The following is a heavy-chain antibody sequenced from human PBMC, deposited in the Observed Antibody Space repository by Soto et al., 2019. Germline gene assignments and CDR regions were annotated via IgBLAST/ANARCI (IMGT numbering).Heavy chain of an antibody. J-gene: IGHJ4*02. CDR3: ARVILTGYYVDY. Sequence: QLQLQESGSGLVKPSQTLSLTCAVSGGSISSGGYSWSWIRQPPGKGLEWIGYIYHSGSTYYNPSLKSRVTISVDRSKNQFSLKLSSVTAADTAMYYCARVILTGYYVDYWGQGTLVTVSS. D-gene: IGHD3-9*01. CDR1: GGSISSGGYS. CDR2: IYHSGST. V-gene: IGHV4-30-2*01.